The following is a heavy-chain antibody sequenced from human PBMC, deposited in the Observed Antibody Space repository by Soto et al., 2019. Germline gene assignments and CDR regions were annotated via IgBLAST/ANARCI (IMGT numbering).Heavy chain of an antibody. D-gene: IGHD3-9*01. CDR3: AKDGGAYYDILTGPGS. J-gene: IGHJ5*02. V-gene: IGHV3-23*01. CDR2: ISGSGGST. Sequence: GGSLRLSYAASGFTFSSYAMSWVRQAPGKGLEWVSAISGSGGSTYYADSVKGRFTISRDNSKNTLYLQMNGLRAEDTAVYYCAKDGGAYYDILTGPGSWGQGTLVTVSS. CDR1: GFTFSSYA.